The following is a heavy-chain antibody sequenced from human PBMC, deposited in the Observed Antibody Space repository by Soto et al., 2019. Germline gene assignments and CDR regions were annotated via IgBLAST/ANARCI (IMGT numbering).Heavy chain of an antibody. CDR1: GYTFPSYG. CDR2: ISSYNGNT. CDR3: ARDLDIVATIIHYRYGLDV. Sequence: ASVKVSCKASGYTFPSYGISWVRQAPGQGLEWMGWISSYNGNTKYAQKLQGRVTMTTDTSTSTAYMELRSLRSDDTAVYYCARDLDIVATIIHYRYGLDVWGQGTTVTVSS. V-gene: IGHV1-18*04. D-gene: IGHD5-12*01. J-gene: IGHJ6*02.